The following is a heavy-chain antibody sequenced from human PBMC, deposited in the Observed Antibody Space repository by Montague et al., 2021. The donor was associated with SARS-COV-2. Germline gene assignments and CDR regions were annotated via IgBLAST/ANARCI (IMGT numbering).Heavy chain of an antibody. V-gene: IGHV2-70*11. Sequence: PALVKPTQTLTLTCTFSGFSLSTSGMCVSWIRQPPGRALEWLARIDWDDDKYYSTSLKTRLTISKDTSKNQVVLTMTNMDPVDTATYYCAREIAAAGPALDYWGQGTLVTVSS. CDR1: GFSLSTSGMC. CDR2: IDWDDDK. CDR3: AREIAAAGPALDY. J-gene: IGHJ4*02. D-gene: IGHD6-13*01.